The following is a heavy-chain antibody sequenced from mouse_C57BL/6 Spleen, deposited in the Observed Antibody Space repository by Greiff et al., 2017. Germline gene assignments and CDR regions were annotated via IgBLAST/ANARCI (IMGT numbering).Heavy chain of an antibody. Sequence: VQLQQSGAELVKPGASVKLSCTASGFNIKDYYMHWVKQRTEQGLEWIGRIDPEDGETKYAQKFQGKATITADTSSNTACLQLSSLTSEDTAVYYCARAKDCDGVHVDGRGQATTLTSSA. V-gene: IGHV14-2*01. CDR1: GFNIKDYY. J-gene: IGHJ2*01. D-gene: IGHD1-2*01. CDR3: ARAKDCDGVHVDG. CDR2: IDPEDGET.